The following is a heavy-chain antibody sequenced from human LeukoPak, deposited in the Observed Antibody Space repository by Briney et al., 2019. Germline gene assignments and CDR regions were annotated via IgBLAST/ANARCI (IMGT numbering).Heavy chain of an antibody. Sequence: TGGPLRLSCAASGFTFSNYWMIGVRQAPGKGLEWVGNIKQDGSERRYADSVRGRFTISRDNAQTSLYVQMNSLGAEDTALYYCAKCGNSGCHLIDYWGQGTLVTVSS. CDR2: IKQDGSER. D-gene: IGHD5-12*01. J-gene: IGHJ4*02. V-gene: IGHV3-7*05. CDR3: AKCGNSGCHLIDY. CDR1: GFTFSNYW.